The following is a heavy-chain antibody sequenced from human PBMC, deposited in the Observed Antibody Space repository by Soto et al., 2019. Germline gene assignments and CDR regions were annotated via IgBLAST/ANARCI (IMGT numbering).Heavy chain of an antibody. CDR1: GYSFTSYW. CDR3: ARLHSRHRTNGPLDY. D-gene: IGHD3-22*01. CDR2: IDPTDSYA. V-gene: IGHV5-10-1*01. J-gene: IGHJ4*02. Sequence: GESLKISCRVSGYSFTSYWISWVRQMPGKGLEWMGRIDPTDSYANYSPSFQGHVTFSVDRSINTAYLQWSSLKAPDTAVYYCARLHSRHRTNGPLDYWGPGTLVTVSS.